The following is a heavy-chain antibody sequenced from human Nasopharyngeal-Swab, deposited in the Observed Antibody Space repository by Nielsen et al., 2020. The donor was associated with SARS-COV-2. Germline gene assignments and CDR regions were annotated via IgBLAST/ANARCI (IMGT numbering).Heavy chain of an antibody. CDR1: GYSFTSYW. V-gene: IGHV5-51*01. Sequence: KVSCKGSGYSFTSYWIGWVRQMPGKGLEWMGIIYPGDSDTRYSPSFQGQVTISADKSISTAYLQWSSVKASDTAMYYCARRFEPSPGGYWFDPWGQGTLVTVSS. J-gene: IGHJ5*02. D-gene: IGHD1-14*01. CDR2: IYPGDSDT. CDR3: ARRFEPSPGGYWFDP.